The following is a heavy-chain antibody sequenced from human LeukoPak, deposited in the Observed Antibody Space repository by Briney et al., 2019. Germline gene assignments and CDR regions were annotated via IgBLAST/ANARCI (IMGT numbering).Heavy chain of an antibody. CDR2: IYTSGST. Sequence: SETLSLTCTVSGGSISSGSYYWSWLRQPAGKGLEWIGRIYTSGSTNYNPSLKSRVTISVDTSNNQFSLKLSSVTAADTAVYYCARDGGSLELPRYWGQGTLVTVSS. D-gene: IGHD1-7*01. J-gene: IGHJ4*02. V-gene: IGHV4-61*02. CDR3: ARDGGSLELPRY. CDR1: GGSISSGSYY.